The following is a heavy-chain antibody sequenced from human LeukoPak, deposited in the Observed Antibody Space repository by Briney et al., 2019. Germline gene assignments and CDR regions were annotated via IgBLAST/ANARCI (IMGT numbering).Heavy chain of an antibody. J-gene: IGHJ4*02. CDR2: ISYDGSNK. Sequence: GGSLRLSCAASGFTFSSYGMHWVRQAPGKGLEWVAVISYDGSNKYYAESVKGRFTISRDNPKNTLYLQMNSLRAEDTAVYYCAKGVSSWYPPHFDYWGQGTLITVSS. V-gene: IGHV3-30*18. D-gene: IGHD6-13*01. CDR3: AKGVSSWYPPHFDY. CDR1: GFTFSSYG.